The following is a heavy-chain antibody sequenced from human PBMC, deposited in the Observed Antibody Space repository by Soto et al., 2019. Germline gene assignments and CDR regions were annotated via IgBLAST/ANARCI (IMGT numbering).Heavy chain of an antibody. D-gene: IGHD1-26*01. J-gene: IGHJ5*02. CDR1: NGSIGTSEW. CDR3: ARLVNHWGFGSYLSWFDP. CDR2: VYHSGAT. V-gene: IGHV4-4*02. Sequence: QVQLHESGRVLVKPSGTLSLTCVVSNGSIGTSEWWSWVRQAPGKGLEWIGEVYHSGATNYNPSLKTRVSISVDKSKNLFTLKLTSVTAADTAVYFCARLVNHWGFGSYLSWFDPCGQGTLVTISS.